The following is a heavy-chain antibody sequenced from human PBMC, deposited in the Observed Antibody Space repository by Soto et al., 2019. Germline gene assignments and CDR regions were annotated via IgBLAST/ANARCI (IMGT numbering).Heavy chain of an antibody. J-gene: IGHJ6*02. V-gene: IGHV1-69*08. CDR3: ARRRYCGYDCYHKHYYGMDV. D-gene: IGHD2-21*02. Sequence: QVRLVQSGAEVKKSGSSVKVSCMASGGTFSSYTVNWLRQAPGRGLEWMGRVIPVLTTTDYAQKFRGRVTITADKSANAVYMELTSLSSEDTAIYYCARRRYCGYDCYHKHYYGMDVWGQATTVTVAS. CDR2: VIPVLTTT. CDR1: GGTFSSYT.